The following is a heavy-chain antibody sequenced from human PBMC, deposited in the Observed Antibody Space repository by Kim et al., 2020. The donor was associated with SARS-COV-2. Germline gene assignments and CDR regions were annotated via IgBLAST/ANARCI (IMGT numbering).Heavy chain of an antibody. V-gene: IGHV3-48*03. D-gene: IGHD5-18*01. Sequence: GGSLRLSCAASGFTFSSYEMNWVRQAPAKGLEWVSYISSSGSTIYYADSVKGRFTISRDNAKNSLYLQMNSLRAEDTAVYYCARDLGYGPGYWGQGTLVTVSS. CDR3: ARDLGYGPGY. J-gene: IGHJ4*02. CDR2: ISSSGSTI. CDR1: GFTFSSYE.